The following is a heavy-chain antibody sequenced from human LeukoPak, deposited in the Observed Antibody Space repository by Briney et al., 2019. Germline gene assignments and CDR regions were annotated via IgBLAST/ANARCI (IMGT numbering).Heavy chain of an antibody. Sequence: PSETLSLTCAVYGGSFSGYYWSWIRQPPGKGLEWIGEINHSGSTNYNPSLKSRVTISVDTSKNQFSLKLSSVTAADTAVYYCARGHRATGIALFDYWGQGTLVTVSS. J-gene: IGHJ4*02. CDR2: INHSGST. V-gene: IGHV4-34*01. D-gene: IGHD6-13*01. CDR1: GGSFSGYY. CDR3: ARGHRATGIALFDY.